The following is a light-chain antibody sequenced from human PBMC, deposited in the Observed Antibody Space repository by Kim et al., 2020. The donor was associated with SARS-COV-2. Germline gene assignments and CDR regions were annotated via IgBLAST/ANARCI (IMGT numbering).Light chain of an antibody. CDR1: KSVSSN. CDR2: GAS. J-gene: IGKJ2*01. Sequence: VSPGERVTLFCRASKSVSSNLAWYQQKPGQAPRLLIYGASTRATGTPVRFSGSGSETEFTLTISSLQSEDFAVYYCQQYNNWPPYTFGQGTKLEI. V-gene: IGKV3-15*01. CDR3: QQYNNWPPYT.